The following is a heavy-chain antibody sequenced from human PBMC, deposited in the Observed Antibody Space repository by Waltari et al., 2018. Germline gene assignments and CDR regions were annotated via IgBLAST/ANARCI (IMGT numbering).Heavy chain of an antibody. V-gene: IGHV4-39*01. D-gene: IGHD3-22*01. Sequence: QLQLQESGPGLVKPSETLSLTCTVSGGSISSSSYYWGWIRQPPGKGLEWIGSIYYSGSTYYNPSLKSRVTISVDTSKNQFSLKLSSVTAADTAVYYCARLFTASCYVDYWGQGTLVTVSS. CDR3: ARLFTASCYVDY. CDR1: GGSISSSSYY. CDR2: IYYSGST. J-gene: IGHJ4*02.